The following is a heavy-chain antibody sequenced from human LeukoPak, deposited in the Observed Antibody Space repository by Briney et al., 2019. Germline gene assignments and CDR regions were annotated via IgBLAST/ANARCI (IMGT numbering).Heavy chain of an antibody. CDR2: MSLSTSGK. J-gene: IGHJ3*02. Sequence: GRSLRLSCVISGFNLDDYAMHWVRQAPGKGLEWVSSMSLSTSGKTYADSVKGRFTVSTDKAKNTLYLQMDSLRAEDTAMYYCAKALTRWAFDMWGQGTMVTVSS. CDR1: GFNLDDYA. D-gene: IGHD3-16*01. CDR3: AKALTRWAFDM. V-gene: IGHV3-9*01.